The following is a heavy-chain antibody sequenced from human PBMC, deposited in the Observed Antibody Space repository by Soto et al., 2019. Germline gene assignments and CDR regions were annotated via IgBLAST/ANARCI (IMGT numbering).Heavy chain of an antibody. V-gene: IGHV3-30-3*01. CDR3: AGAYSTSSWRAFDI. CDR2: TSYDGSNK. J-gene: IGHJ3*02. Sequence: QVQLVESGGGVVQPGRSLRLSCAASGFTFSTYGIHWVRQAPGKGLEWVAVTSYDGSNKYYADSVKGRFTISRDNSKNTRYLQMNSLRAEDTAVYYCAGAYSTSSWRAFDIWGQGTLFIVSS. D-gene: IGHD6-6*01. CDR1: GFTFSTYG.